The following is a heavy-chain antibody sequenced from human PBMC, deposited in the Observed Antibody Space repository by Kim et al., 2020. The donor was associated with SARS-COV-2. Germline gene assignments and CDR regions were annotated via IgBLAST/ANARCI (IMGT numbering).Heavy chain of an antibody. CDR2: INAGNGNT. CDR1: GYTFTSYA. J-gene: IGHJ6*02. Sequence: ASVKVSCKASGYTFTSYAMHWVRQAPGQRLEWMGWINAGNGNTKYSQKFQGRVTITRDTSASTAYMELSSLRSEDTAVYYCARDLWGPREDTVTKEEMDVWGQGTTDTVSS. V-gene: IGHV1-3*01. CDR3: ARDLWGPREDTVTKEEMDV. D-gene: IGHD4-17*01.